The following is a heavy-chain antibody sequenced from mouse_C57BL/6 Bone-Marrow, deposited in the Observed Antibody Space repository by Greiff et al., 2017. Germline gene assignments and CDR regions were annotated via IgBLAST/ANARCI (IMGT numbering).Heavy chain of an antibody. CDR1: GFPFRSYA. Sequence: EVQGVESGGGLVKPGGSLKLSCAASGFPFRSYAMSWVRQTPEMRLEGVATISDGGSYTYYPENVKGRFTISRDNAKNNLYLQMSHLKSEDTAMYYCARAKGAMDYWGQGTSGTVSS. J-gene: IGHJ4*01. CDR2: ISDGGSYT. CDR3: ARAKGAMDY. V-gene: IGHV5-4*01.